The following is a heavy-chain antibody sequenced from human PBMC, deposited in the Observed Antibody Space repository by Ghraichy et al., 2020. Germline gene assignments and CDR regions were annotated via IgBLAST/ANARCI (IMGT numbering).Heavy chain of an antibody. V-gene: IGHV3-33*01. Sequence: LSLTCAASGFTFSSYGMHWVRQAPGKGLEWVAVIWYDGSNKYYADSVKGRFTISRDNSKNTLYLQMNSLRAEDTAVYYCARVYGDYDGYYYGMDVWGQGTTVTVSS. CDR1: GFTFSSYG. CDR3: ARVYGDYDGYYYGMDV. CDR2: IWYDGSNK. J-gene: IGHJ6*02. D-gene: IGHD4-17*01.